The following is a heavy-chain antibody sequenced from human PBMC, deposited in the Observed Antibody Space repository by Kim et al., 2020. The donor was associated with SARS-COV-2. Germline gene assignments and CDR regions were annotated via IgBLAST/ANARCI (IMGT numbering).Heavy chain of an antibody. D-gene: IGHD3-22*01. CDR3: NTPEEHYYDSSGWRVYYYYYYGMEV. CDR2: IKSKTDGGTT. V-gene: IGHV3-15*01. Sequence: GGSLRLSCAASGFTFSNAWMSWVRQAPGKGLEWVGRIKSKTDGGTTDYAAPVKGRFTISRDDSKNTLYLQMNSLKTEDTAVYYCNTPEEHYYDSSGWRVYYYYYYGMEVWGQGTPVTVSS. J-gene: IGHJ6*02. CDR1: GFTFSNAW.